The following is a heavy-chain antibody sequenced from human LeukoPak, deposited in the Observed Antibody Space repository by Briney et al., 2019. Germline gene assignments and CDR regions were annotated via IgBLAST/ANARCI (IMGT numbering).Heavy chain of an antibody. V-gene: IGHV1-8*01. CDR1: GYTFTSYD. D-gene: IGHD3-22*01. CDR2: MNPNSGNT. J-gene: IGHJ1*01. Sequence: ASVKVSCKASGYTFTSYDINWGRQATGQGVEWMGWMNPNSGNTGYAHKFQGRLTMTRNTSISTAYMELTSLRSEDTAVYYCARRQESYDSSGYQKPRAEYFQHWGQGTLVTVSS. CDR3: ARRQESYDSSGYQKPRAEYFQH.